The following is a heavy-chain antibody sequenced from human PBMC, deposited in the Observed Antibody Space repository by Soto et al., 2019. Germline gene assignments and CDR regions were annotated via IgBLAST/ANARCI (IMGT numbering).Heavy chain of an antibody. CDR2: ISYDGSNK. D-gene: IGHD6-13*01. J-gene: IGHJ6*02. CDR1: GFTFSSYA. Sequence: QVQLVESGGGVVQPGRSLRLSCAASGFTFSSYAMHWVRQAPGKGLEWVAVISYDGSNKYYADSVKGRFTISRDNSKNTLYLQMNSLRAEDTAVYYCARPQYSSSWYGNYGMDVWGQGTTVTVSS. V-gene: IGHV3-30-3*01. CDR3: ARPQYSSSWYGNYGMDV.